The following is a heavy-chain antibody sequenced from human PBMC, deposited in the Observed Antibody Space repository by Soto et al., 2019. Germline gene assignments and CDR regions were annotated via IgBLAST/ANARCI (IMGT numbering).Heavy chain of an antibody. J-gene: IGHJ6*02. V-gene: IGHV1-69*01. Sequence: QVQLVQSGAEVKRPGSSVKVSCKASGDMFRNSAFTWVRQAPGQGLAWMGVIIPLFRKTDVAQKFQGRLNLTADESTSSLYMEVSSLTSEDTAVYYGARARHSNGDPNIYFFYGLDVWGQGTTITVSS. D-gene: IGHD3-10*01. CDR3: ARARHSNGDPNIYFFYGLDV. CDR1: GDMFRNSA. CDR2: IIPLFRKT.